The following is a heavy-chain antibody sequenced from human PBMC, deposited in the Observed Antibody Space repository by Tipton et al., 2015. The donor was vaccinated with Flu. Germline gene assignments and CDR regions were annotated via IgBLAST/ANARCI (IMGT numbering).Heavy chain of an antibody. CDR3: TTDRRLRRQPPGKGSIDY. J-gene: IGHJ4*02. Sequence: SLRLSCAASGFTFSNAWMSWVRQAPGKGLEWVGRIKSKTDGGTTDYAAPVKGRFTISRDDSKNTLYLQINSLKTEDTAVYYCTTDRRLRRQPPGKGSIDYWGQGTLVTVSS. CDR1: GFTFSNAW. V-gene: IGHV3-15*01. CDR2: IKSKTDGGTT. D-gene: IGHD4-23*01.